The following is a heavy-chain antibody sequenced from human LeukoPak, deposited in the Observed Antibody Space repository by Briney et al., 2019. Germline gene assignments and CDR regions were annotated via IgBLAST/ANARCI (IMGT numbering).Heavy chain of an antibody. CDR3: ARNQQLGGHSYYYYGMDV. D-gene: IGHD3-16*01. V-gene: IGHV3-23*01. Sequence: GGSLRLSCVGSGFTSIAYALTWARQAPGKGLEWVSGISGGGVTTYYADSVKGRFTISRDNSKNTLYLQMNSLRADDTAIYYCARNQQLGGHSYYYYGMDVWGQGTTVTASS. CDR1: GFTSIAYA. J-gene: IGHJ6*02. CDR2: ISGGGVTT.